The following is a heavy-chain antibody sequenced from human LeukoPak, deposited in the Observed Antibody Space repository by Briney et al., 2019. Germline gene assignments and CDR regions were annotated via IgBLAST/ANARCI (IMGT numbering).Heavy chain of an antibody. CDR2: IKEDGSEK. D-gene: IGHD3-10*01. J-gene: IGHJ2*01. Sequence: GGSLRLSCAAPGFNFNGYLMTWVRQAPGKGLEWVANIKEDGSEKFYVDSVKGRVTLSRDIAKNSLFLQKSSPRVEDTALYLCAREGYFGSGKFNRSRPSWFFDLWGPGTPVTVSS. CDR1: GFNFNGYL. V-gene: IGHV3-7*01. CDR3: AREGYFGSGKFNRSRPSWFFDL.